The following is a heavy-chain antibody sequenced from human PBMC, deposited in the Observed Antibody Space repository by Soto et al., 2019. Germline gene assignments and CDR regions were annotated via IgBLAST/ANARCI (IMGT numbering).Heavy chain of an antibody. CDR3: ARVGGVAARTFDY. Sequence: SETLSLTCTVSGDSISSSNSHWGWTRQPPGKGLEYIGSVYYGGAIFYSGNIYYNPSLKSRVTISVDTSKNQVSLRLTSVTAADTAVYYCARVGGVAARTFDYWGQGTVVTVSS. D-gene: IGHD2-15*01. CDR1: GDSISSSNSH. CDR2: VYYGGAIFYSGNI. J-gene: IGHJ4*02. V-gene: IGHV4-39*07.